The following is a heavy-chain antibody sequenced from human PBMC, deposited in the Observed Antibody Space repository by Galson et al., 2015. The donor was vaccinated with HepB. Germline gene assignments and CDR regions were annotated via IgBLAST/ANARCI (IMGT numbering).Heavy chain of an antibody. CDR3: ATGGHYFGA. D-gene: IGHD3-10*01. J-gene: IGHJ4*02. CDR1: EFSMSDAW. Sequence: SLRLSCAGSEFSMSDAWMSWVRQAPGRGLEWIGRIKRKSEGGTTEYGAPLKGRVSISRDGSQNTLYLLMNGLETEDTAIYHCATGGHYFGAWGQGTLVTVSS. CDR2: IKRKSEGGTT. V-gene: IGHV3-15*01.